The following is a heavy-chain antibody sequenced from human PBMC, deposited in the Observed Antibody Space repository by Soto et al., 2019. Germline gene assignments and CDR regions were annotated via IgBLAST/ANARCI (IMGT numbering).Heavy chain of an antibody. CDR2: IYHSGNT. CDR3: ARRRITMIVVVFDAFDI. V-gene: IGHV4-4*02. CDR1: GGSISSSYW. D-gene: IGHD3-22*01. J-gene: IGHJ3*02. Sequence: QVQLQESGPGLVKPSGTLSLTCAVSGGSISSSYWWSWVRQPPGKGLEWIGEIYHSGNTNYNPSLKSRVTISVDKSKNQFSLKLSSVTAVDTAVYYCARRRITMIVVVFDAFDIWGQGTMVPVSS.